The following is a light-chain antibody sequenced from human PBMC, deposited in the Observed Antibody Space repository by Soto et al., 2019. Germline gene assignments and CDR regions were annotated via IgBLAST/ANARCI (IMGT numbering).Light chain of an antibody. CDR1: SSDVGAYNY. CDR3: PSYAGSNIWV. J-gene: IGLJ3*02. V-gene: IGLV2-8*01. CDR2: EVN. Sequence: QSALTQPPSASGSPGQSVTISCTGTSSDVGAYNYVSWYQQYPGKAPKLMIYEVNKRPSGVPDRFSGSKSGKTASLAVSGLQPGDEADYQCPSYAGSNIWVFGGGTKVTVL.